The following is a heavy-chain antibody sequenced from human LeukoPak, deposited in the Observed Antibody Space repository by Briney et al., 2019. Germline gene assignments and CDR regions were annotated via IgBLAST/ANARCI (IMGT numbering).Heavy chain of an antibody. CDR1: GFTFGSYS. J-gene: IGHJ6*03. Sequence: PGGSLRLSCAASGFTFGSYSMNWVRQAPGKGLEWVSYISSSSSTIYYADSVKGRFTISRDNDKNSLYLQMNSLRAEDTAVYYCARVDSPDYYDSSGYYYYYYYMDVWGKGTTVTVSS. V-gene: IGHV3-48*04. CDR3: ARVDSPDYYDSSGYYYYYYYMDV. CDR2: ISSSSSTI. D-gene: IGHD3-22*01.